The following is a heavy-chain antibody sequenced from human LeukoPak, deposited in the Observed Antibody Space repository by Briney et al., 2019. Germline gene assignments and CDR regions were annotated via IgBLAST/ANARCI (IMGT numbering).Heavy chain of an antibody. CDR1: GGSFSGYY. V-gene: IGHV4-34*01. CDR2: INHSGST. CDR3: AGSLRLHAGFDY. Sequence: PSETLSLTCAVYGGSFSGYYWSWIRQPPGKGLERIGEINHSGSTNYNPSLKSRVTISVDTSKNQFSLKLSSVTAADRALYYCAGSLRLHAGFDYWGQGTLVTVPS. J-gene: IGHJ4*02. D-gene: IGHD6-25*01.